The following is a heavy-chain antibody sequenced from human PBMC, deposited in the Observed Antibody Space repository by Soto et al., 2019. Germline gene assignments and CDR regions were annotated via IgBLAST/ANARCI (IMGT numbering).Heavy chain of an antibody. CDR2: IIPIFGTA. Sequence: VKVSCKASGGTFSSYAISWVRQAPGQGLEWMGGIIPIFGTANYAQKFQGRVTITADESTSTAYMELSSLGSEDTAVYYCARDPCGGDCYSGWDYYGMDVWGQGTTVTVSS. V-gene: IGHV1-69*01. CDR3: ARDPCGGDCYSGWDYYGMDV. CDR1: GGTFSSYA. J-gene: IGHJ6*02. D-gene: IGHD2-21*02.